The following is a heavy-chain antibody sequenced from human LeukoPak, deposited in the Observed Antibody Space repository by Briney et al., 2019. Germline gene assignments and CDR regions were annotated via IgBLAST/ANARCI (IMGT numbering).Heavy chain of an antibody. CDR3: ARGYSGYDFFWFDP. V-gene: IGHV4-34*01. D-gene: IGHD5-12*01. CDR2: IYHSGST. CDR1: GGSFSGYY. J-gene: IGHJ5*02. Sequence: SETLSLTCAVYGGSFSGYYWSWIRQPPGKGLEWIGEIYHSGSTNYNPSLKSRVTISVDTSKNQFSLKLSSVTAADTAVYYCARGYSGYDFFWFDPWGQGTLVTVSS.